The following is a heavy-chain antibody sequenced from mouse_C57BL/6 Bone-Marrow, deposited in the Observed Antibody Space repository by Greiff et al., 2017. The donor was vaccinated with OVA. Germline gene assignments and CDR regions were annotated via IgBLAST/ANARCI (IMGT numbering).Heavy chain of an antibody. Sequence: EVQLQQSGAELVRPGASVTLSCTASGFNIKDDYMHWVKQRPEQGLEWIGWIDPENGDTEYASKFQGKATITADSSSNTAYLQLSSLTSEDTAVYYCTTLGRDYWGQGTTLTVSS. D-gene: IGHD4-1*01. CDR2: IDPENGDT. J-gene: IGHJ2*01. CDR1: GFNIKDDY. CDR3: TTLGRDY. V-gene: IGHV14-4*01.